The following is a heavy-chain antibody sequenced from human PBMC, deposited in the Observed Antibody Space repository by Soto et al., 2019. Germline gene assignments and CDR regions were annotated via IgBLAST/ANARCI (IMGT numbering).Heavy chain of an antibody. CDR3: ARRSSPLDYQVVYRKGSGWLDP. Sequence: GASVKVSCKASGYTFAKYDISWVRQAPGQGLEWMGWISPYNGNTNYAQKLQGRVTLTTDTSTRTAYMELRSLRSDDTAVYYCARRSSPLDYQVVYRKGSGWLDPWGQGTLVTVSS. D-gene: IGHD2-2*02. CDR1: GYTFAKYD. V-gene: IGHV1-18*01. J-gene: IGHJ5*02. CDR2: ISPYNGNT.